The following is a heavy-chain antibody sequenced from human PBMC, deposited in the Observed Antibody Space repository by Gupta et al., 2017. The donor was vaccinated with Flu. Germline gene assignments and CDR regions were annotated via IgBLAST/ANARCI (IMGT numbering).Heavy chain of an antibody. Sequence: IYYSGSTYYNPSLKSRVTISVDTSKNQLSLKLSSVTAADTAVYYCARKPRITIFGVVDWGQGTLVTVSS. CDR2: IYYSGST. D-gene: IGHD3-3*01. V-gene: IGHV4-30-4*01. CDR3: ARKPRITIFGVVD. J-gene: IGHJ4*02.